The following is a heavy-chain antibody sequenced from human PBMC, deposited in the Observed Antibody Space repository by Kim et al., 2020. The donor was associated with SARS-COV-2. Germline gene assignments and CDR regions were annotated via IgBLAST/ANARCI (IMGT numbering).Heavy chain of an antibody. Sequence: GGSLRLSCAASGFTFSNFAMSWVRQAPGKGLEWVSSISPSGDYTNYADSVKGRFTISRDNSKNTLYLQMNSLRAEDTAVYYCATRRSGANPFDYWGQGTLVTVSS. CDR1: GFTFSNFA. D-gene: IGHD3-3*01. CDR3: ATRRSGANPFDY. V-gene: IGHV3-23*01. CDR2: ISPSGDYT. J-gene: IGHJ4*02.